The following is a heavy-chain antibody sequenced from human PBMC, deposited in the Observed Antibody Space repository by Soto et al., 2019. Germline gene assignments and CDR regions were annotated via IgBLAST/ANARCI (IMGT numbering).Heavy chain of an antibody. CDR1: GFTFSSYW. J-gene: IGHJ4*02. CDR3: ARDWRDCYNHGPDF. Sequence: EVQLVESGGGLVQPGGSLRLSCVVSGFTFSSYWMTWVRQAPGKGMEWVANINGDGSQKYYLDFVKGRFTVSRDNAENSLFLQLNSLRFEDTAVYYCARDWRDCYNHGPDFWGQGTLVTVSS. V-gene: IGHV3-7*04. D-gene: IGHD2-21*01. CDR2: INGDGSQK.